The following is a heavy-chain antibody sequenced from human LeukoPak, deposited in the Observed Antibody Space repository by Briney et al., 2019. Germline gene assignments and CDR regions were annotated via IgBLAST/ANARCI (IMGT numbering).Heavy chain of an antibody. CDR3: ARVRRILYSSSWYYFDY. J-gene: IGHJ4*02. CDR2: INPNSGGT. D-gene: IGHD6-13*01. CDR1: GYTFTGYY. Sequence: ASVKVSRKASGYTFTGYYMHWVRQAPGQGLEWMGRINPNSGGTNYAQKFQGRVTMTRDTSISTAYMELSRLRSDDTAVYYCARVRRILYSSSWYYFDYWGQGTLVTVSS. V-gene: IGHV1-2*06.